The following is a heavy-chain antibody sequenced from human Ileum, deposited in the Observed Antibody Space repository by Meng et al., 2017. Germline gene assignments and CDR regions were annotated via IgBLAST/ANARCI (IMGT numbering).Heavy chain of an antibody. J-gene: IGHJ4*02. CDR1: GYTFTTYG. Sequence: QVQLVQSGAEVKKPGASVKVSCKASGYTFTTYGISWVRQAPGQGLEWMGWMNTDKGNTNYAQKFQGRVTMTRDTSTSTGYMELRSLSSDDTAVYYCAREGAYNGGDYWGQGTLVTVSS. CDR2: MNTDKGNT. V-gene: IGHV1-18*01. CDR3: AREGAYNGGDY. D-gene: IGHD1-1*01.